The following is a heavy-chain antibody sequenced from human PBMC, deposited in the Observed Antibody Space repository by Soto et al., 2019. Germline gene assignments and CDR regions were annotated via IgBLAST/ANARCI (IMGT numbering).Heavy chain of an antibody. Sequence: SQTLSLTCAISGDSLSSNSAAWNWIRQSPSRGLEWLGRTYYRSKWYNDYAVSVKSRITINPDTSKNQFSLQLNSVTPEDTAVYYCVRSRVFIAVAGMATYYYCYGKDVWGQGTTVTVSS. D-gene: IGHD6-19*01. CDR1: GDSLSSNSAA. CDR3: VRSRVFIAVAGMATYYYCYGKDV. J-gene: IGHJ6*02. V-gene: IGHV6-1*01. CDR2: TYYRSKWYN.